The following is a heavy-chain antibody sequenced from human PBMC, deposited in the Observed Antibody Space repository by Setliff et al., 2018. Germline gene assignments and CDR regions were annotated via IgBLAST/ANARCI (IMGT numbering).Heavy chain of an antibody. D-gene: IGHD6-25*01. CDR1: GYTFTGYY. Sequence: GASVKVSCKASGYTFTGYYMHWVRQAPGQGLEWMGWINPNSGGTNYAQKFQDRVTMTRDTSTSTVYMELSSLRSEDTAVYYCARGGKATGYGGGGAFDIWGQGTMVTVSS. J-gene: IGHJ3*02. CDR2: INPNSGGT. CDR3: ARGGKATGYGGGGAFDI. V-gene: IGHV1-2*02.